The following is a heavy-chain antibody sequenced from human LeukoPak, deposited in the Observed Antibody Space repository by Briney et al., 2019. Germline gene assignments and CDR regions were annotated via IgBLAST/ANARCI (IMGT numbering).Heavy chain of an antibody. J-gene: IGHJ4*02. CDR3: AKDLRFLDYFDY. V-gene: IGHV3-23*01. CDR2: ISGSGGST. Sequence: RGSLRLSCAASGFTFSSYAMSWVRQAPGKGLEWVSAISGSGGSTYYADSVKGRFTISRDNSKNTLYLQMNSLRAEDTAVYYCAKDLRFLDYFDYWGQGTLVTVSS. CDR1: GFTFSSYA. D-gene: IGHD3-3*01.